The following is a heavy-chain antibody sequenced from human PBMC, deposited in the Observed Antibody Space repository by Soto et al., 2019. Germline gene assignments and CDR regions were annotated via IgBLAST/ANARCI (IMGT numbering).Heavy chain of an antibody. J-gene: IGHJ6*02. CDR3: AGGQKGYYDFWSGYSGTHGMDV. V-gene: IGHV1-69*06. CDR1: GGTFSSYA. Sequence: ASVKVSCKASGGTFSSYAISWVRQAPGQGLEWMGGIIPIFGTANYAQKFQGRVTITADKSTSTAYMELSSLRSEDTAVYYCAGGQKGYYDFWSGYSGTHGMDVWGQGTTVTVSS. D-gene: IGHD3-3*01. CDR2: IIPIFGTA.